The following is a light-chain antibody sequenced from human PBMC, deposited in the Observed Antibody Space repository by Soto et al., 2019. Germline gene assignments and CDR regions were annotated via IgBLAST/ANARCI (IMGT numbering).Light chain of an antibody. Sequence: QSALTQPASVSGSPGQSITISCTGTSSDVGGYKFVSWYQQHPGKAPKVMIYDVSNRPSGVSNRFSGSKSGNTASLTISGLQAEDEADYYCSSYTSRNTYVFVTGTKLTVL. J-gene: IGLJ1*01. CDR3: SSYTSRNTYV. CDR1: SSDVGGYKF. V-gene: IGLV2-14*01. CDR2: DVS.